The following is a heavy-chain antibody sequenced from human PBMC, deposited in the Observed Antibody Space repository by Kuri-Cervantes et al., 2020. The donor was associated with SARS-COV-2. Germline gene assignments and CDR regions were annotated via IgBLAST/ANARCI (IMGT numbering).Heavy chain of an antibody. V-gene: IGHV3-30*03. J-gene: IGHJ3*02. CDR2: ISYDGSSE. CDR1: GFSFSSYG. CDR3: ERVRNVVARVVHAFDI. D-gene: IGHD2-15*01. Sequence: GESLKISCAASGFSFSSYGMHWVRQAPGKGLEWVAVISYDGSSEYYVDSVKGRFTISRDSSKNTLSLQMNSLRAEDTAVYYCERVRNVVARVVHAFDIWGQGTVVTVSS.